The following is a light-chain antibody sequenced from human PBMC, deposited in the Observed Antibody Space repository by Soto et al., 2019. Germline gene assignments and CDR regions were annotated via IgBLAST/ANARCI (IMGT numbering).Light chain of an antibody. CDR2: GAS. Sequence: EIVLTQSPGTLSLSPVERATLSCRASQSVSSSYLAWYQQKPGQAPRLLIYGASSRATGIPDRFSGSGSGTDFTLTISRLEPEDVAVYYCQQYGSSPPVTFGQGTRLEIK. CDR1: QSVSSSY. J-gene: IGKJ5*01. V-gene: IGKV3-20*01. CDR3: QQYGSSPPVT.